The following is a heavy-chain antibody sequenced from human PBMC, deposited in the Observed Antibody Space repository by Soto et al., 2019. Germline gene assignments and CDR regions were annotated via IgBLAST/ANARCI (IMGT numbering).Heavy chain of an antibody. CDR2: IWYDGTDK. D-gene: IGHD3-10*01. CDR3: FGSGIYYLDY. Sequence: EQFGGGVVQPGGSLRLSCVVSGFTFTKYGMHWVRQTPDKGLEWVAVIWYDGTDKKYADSVKGRFTISRDDYKNTVSLQMNTLRLEDTAVYYCFGSGIYYLDYWGQGSLVTVSS. CDR1: GFTFTKYG. J-gene: IGHJ4*02. V-gene: IGHV3-33*01.